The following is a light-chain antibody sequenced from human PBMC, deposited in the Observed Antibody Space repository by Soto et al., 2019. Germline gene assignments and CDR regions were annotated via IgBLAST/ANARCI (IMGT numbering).Light chain of an antibody. CDR3: MQALQPPWM. Sequence: DIVMTQSPLSLPVSPGEPASISCRSSQSLLHSNGYNYLDWYLQKPGQSPQLLIYLGSHRASGVPDRFIGSGSGTDFTLKISRVEAEDVGVYYCMQALQPPWMCGQGTKVEIK. V-gene: IGKV2-28*01. CDR1: QSLLHSNGYNY. CDR2: LGS. J-gene: IGKJ1*01.